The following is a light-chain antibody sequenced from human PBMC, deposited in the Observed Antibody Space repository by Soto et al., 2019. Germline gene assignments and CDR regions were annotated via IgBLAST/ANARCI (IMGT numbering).Light chain of an antibody. J-gene: IGKJ5*01. CDR1: QSVSTTY. CDR2: GAS. Sequence: EIVLTQSPGTLSLSPGERATLSCRASQSVSTTYLAWYQQKPGQAPRVLIYGASSRATGIPDRFSGSGSATEFTLTISSLQSGDFAVYYCQQYNTWPPITFGQGTRLEIK. CDR3: QQYNTWPPIT. V-gene: IGKV3-20*01.